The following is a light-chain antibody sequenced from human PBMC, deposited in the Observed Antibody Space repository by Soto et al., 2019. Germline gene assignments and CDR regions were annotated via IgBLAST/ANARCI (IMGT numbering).Light chain of an antibody. J-gene: IGKJ1*01. V-gene: IGKV1-39*01. CDR3: QQSYSTPTRT. Sequence: DIQMTQSPSSLSASVGDRVTITCRASQSISSYLNWYQQKPGKAPKLLIYAASSLQSGVPSRFSGSGFGTDFTLTISSLQPEDFATYYCQQSYSTPTRTFGQGTKVDIK. CDR1: QSISSY. CDR2: AAS.